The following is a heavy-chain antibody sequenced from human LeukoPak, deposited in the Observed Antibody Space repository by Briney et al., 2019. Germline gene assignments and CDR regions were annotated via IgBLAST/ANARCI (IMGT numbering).Heavy chain of an antibody. V-gene: IGHV3-7*01. CDR1: GFIFSSYW. CDR3: AREGGYDYVWGSSDY. D-gene: IGHD3-16*01. Sequence: GGSLRLSCAASGFIFSSYWMSWVRQAPGKGLEWVANIKQDGSEKYYVDSVKGRFTISRDNAKNSLYLQMNSLRAEDTAVYYCAREGGYDYVWGSSDYWGQGTLVTVSS. CDR2: IKQDGSEK. J-gene: IGHJ4*02.